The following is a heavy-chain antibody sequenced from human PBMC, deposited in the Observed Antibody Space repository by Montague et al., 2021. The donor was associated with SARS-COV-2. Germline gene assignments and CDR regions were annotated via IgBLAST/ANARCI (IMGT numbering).Heavy chain of an antibody. J-gene: IGHJ4*02. CDR1: GGSISSSSYY. CDR3: ARPPGGLLWFGEFDY. CDR2: IYYSGST. V-gene: IGHV4-39*01. D-gene: IGHD3-10*01. Sequence: SETLSLTCTVSGGSISSSSYYWGWIRQPPGKGLEWIGSIYYSGSTYYNPSLKSRVTISVDTSKNQFSLKLSSATAADTAVYYCARPPGGLLWFGEFDYWGQGTLVTVSS.